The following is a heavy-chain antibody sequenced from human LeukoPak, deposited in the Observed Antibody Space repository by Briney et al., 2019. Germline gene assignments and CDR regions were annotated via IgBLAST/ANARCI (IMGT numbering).Heavy chain of an antibody. D-gene: IGHD3-10*01. CDR2: MNPNSGNT. Sequence: ASVKVSCKASGYTFTSYDINWVRQATGQGLEWMGWMNPNSGNTGYAQKFQGRVTMTRNTSISTDYMELSSLRSEDTAVYYCARAPHVLLWFGELLKTHYYGMDVWGQGTTVTVSS. J-gene: IGHJ6*02. V-gene: IGHV1-8*01. CDR3: ARAPHVLLWFGELLKTHYYGMDV. CDR1: GYTFTSYD.